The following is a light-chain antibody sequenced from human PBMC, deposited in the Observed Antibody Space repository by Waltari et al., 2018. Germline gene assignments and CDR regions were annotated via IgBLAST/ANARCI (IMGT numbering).Light chain of an antibody. CDR2: GAS. J-gene: IGKJ1*01. CDR1: QSVSRT. V-gene: IGKV3-20*01. Sequence: IVLPPSPGLLSLSPGERAPLSCRASQSVSRTLAWYQQNPGQAPRLPIYGASTRATGIPDRFSGGGSGTDFSLTISRLEPEDFAVYYCQHYVRLPATFGQGTKVEIK. CDR3: QHYVRLPAT.